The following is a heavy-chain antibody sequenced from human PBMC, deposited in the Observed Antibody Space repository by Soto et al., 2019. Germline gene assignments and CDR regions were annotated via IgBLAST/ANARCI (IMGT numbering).Heavy chain of an antibody. V-gene: IGHV1-18*01. CDR3: VRGGAPLVRGTWFDP. J-gene: IGHJ5*02. D-gene: IGHD3-10*01. CDR2: VSPNNGDT. CDR1: GYSFTNYG. Sequence: ASVKVSCKASGYSFTNYGISWVRQAPGQGLEWMGWVSPNNGDTNFAQKFQGRVTMTTDTSTTTAYMELRSLRSDDTAVYYCVRGGAPLVRGTWFDPWGQGTLVTVS.